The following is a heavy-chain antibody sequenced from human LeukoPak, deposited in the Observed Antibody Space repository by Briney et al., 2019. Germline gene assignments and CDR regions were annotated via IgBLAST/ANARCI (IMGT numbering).Heavy chain of an antibody. J-gene: IGHJ4*02. CDR1: GYSISSGYY. D-gene: IGHD2-2*01. Sequence: PSETLSLTRAVSGYSISSGYYWGWIRQPPGKGLEWIGSIYHSGSTYYNPSLKSRVTISVDTSKNQFSLKLSSVTAADTAVYYCARLHQGNSDYWGQGTLVTVSS. V-gene: IGHV4-38-2*01. CDR3: ARLHQGNSDY. CDR2: IYHSGST.